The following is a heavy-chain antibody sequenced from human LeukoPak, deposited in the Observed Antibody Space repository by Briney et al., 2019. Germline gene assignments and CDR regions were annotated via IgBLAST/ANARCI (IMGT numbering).Heavy chain of an antibody. V-gene: IGHV4-39*07. D-gene: IGHD1-14*01. J-gene: IGHJ5*02. CDR1: GGSISSSSYY. CDR3: ARDEGEVTRNSLRRFDP. Sequence: KASETLSLTCTVSGGSISSSSYYWGWIRQPPGKGLEWIGSIYYSGSTYYNPSLKSRVTISVDTSKNQFSLKLSSVTAADTAVYYCARDEGEVTRNSLRRFDPWGQGTLVTVSS. CDR2: IYYSGST.